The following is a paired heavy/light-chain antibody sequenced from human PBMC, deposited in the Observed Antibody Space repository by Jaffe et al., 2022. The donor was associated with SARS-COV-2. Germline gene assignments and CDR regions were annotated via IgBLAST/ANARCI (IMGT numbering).Heavy chain of an antibody. D-gene: IGHD2-15*01. Sequence: EVQLVESGGGLVQPGRSLRLSCAASGFTFDDYAMHWVRQAPGKGLEWVSGISWNSGSIGYADSVKGRFTISRDNAKNSLYLQMNSLRAEDTALYYCAKDIAPSYCSGGSCYSVVGAFDIWGQGTMVTVSS. CDR2: ISWNSGSI. J-gene: IGHJ3*02. CDR1: GFTFDDYA. CDR3: AKDIAPSYCSGGSCYSVVGAFDI. V-gene: IGHV3-9*01.
Light chain of an antibody. CDR1: QSVSSN. V-gene: IGKV3-15*01. Sequence: EIVMTQSPATLSVSPGERATLSCRASQSVSSNLAWYQQKPGQAPRLLIYGASTRATGIPARFSGSGSGTEFTLTISSLQSEDFAVYYCQQYNNWPPGRTFGQGTKVEIK. CDR2: GAS. J-gene: IGKJ1*01. CDR3: QQYNNWPPGRT.